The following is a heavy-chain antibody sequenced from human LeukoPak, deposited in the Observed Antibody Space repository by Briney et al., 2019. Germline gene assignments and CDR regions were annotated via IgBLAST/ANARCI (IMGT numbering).Heavy chain of an antibody. J-gene: IGHJ4*02. D-gene: IGHD6-13*01. CDR1: GYTFTSYG. CDR3: ARSTLAATGDFDY. V-gene: IGHV1-2*06. Sequence: ASVKVSCKASGYTFTSYGISWVRQAPGQGLEWMGRINPNSGGTNYAQKFQGRVTMTRDTSISTAYMELSRLRSDDTSVYYCARSTLAATGDFDYWGQGTLVTVSS. CDR2: INPNSGGT.